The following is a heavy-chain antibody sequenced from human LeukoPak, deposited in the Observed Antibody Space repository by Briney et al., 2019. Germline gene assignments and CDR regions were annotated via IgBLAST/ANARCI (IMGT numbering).Heavy chain of an antibody. D-gene: IGHD3-22*01. CDR3: ASSSYRSFYDSSGYYPFDY. J-gene: IGHJ4*02. CDR2: INHSGST. CDR1: GGSFSGYY. V-gene: IGHV4-34*01. Sequence: SETLSLTCAVYGGSFSGYYWSWIRQPPGKGLEWIGEINHSGSTNYNPSLKSRVIISVDTSKKQFSLKLSSVTAADTAVYYCASSSYRSFYDSSGYYPFDYWGQGTLVTVSS.